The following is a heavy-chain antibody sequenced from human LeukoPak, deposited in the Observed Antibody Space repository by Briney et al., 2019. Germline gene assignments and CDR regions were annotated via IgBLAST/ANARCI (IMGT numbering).Heavy chain of an antibody. J-gene: IGHJ6*03. CDR1: GGSFSGYY. Sequence: SETLSLTCAVYGGSFSGYYWGWIRQPPGKGLEWIGEINDSGSTNYNPSLKSRVTLSVDTSKNQFSLKLNSVTAADTAVYYCAELGITMIGGVWGKGTTVTIS. V-gene: IGHV4-34*01. CDR2: INDSGST. D-gene: IGHD3-10*02. CDR3: AELGITMIGGV.